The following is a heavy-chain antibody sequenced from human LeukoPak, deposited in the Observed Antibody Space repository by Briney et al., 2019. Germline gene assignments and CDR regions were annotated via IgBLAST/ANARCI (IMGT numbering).Heavy chain of an antibody. V-gene: IGHV3-7*03. D-gene: IGHD5-24*01. CDR1: GFTFSSYW. Sequence: GGSLRLSCAASGFTFSSYWMSWARQTPGKGLEWVANIKQDGSEKYYVDSVMGRFTISRDNAKNSLDLQMSSLRAEDTAVYYCASGYRTFDYWGQGTLVTVSS. CDR3: ASGYRTFDY. J-gene: IGHJ4*02. CDR2: IKQDGSEK.